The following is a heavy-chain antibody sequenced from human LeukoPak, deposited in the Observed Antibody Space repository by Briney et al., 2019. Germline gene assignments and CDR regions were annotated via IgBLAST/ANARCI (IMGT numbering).Heavy chain of an antibody. CDR1: GFTFSSYN. CDR3: ARGRTSSWYFDY. D-gene: IGHD6-13*01. Sequence: GGSLRLSCAASGFTFSSYNMNWVRQAPGKGLECVSFITSSSSTIYYADSVKGRFTISRDNAKNSLYLQMNSLRDEDTAVYYCARGRTSSWYFDYWGQGTLVTVSS. V-gene: IGHV3-48*02. J-gene: IGHJ4*02. CDR2: ITSSSSTI.